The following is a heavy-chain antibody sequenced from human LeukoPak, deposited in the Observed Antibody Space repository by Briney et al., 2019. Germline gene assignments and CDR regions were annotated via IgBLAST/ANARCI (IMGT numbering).Heavy chain of an antibody. J-gene: IGHJ3*02. CDR2: INPNSGGT. CDR1: GYTFTGYY. D-gene: IGHD3-22*01. Sequence: GASVKVSCKASGYTFTGYYMHWVRQAPGQGLEWMGWINPNSGGTNYAQKFQGRVTMTRDTSISTAYMELSRLRSDDTAVYYCARDEDDSSGYYHDAFDIWGQGTMVTVSS. V-gene: IGHV1-2*02. CDR3: ARDEDDSSGYYHDAFDI.